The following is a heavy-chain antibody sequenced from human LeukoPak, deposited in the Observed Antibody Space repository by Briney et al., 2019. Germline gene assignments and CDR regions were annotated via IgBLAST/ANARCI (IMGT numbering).Heavy chain of an antibody. D-gene: IGHD3-16*01. J-gene: IGHJ4*02. CDR1: GDSISSYY. V-gene: IGHV4-59*01. CDR2: IYDSGKT. Sequence: PSETLSLTCTVSGDSISSYYWSWIRQPPGKGLEWIGYIYDSGKTNYNAPLISRVTISVDTSKNQFSLKLTSVTPADTAVYYCARGGGTLDYWGQGTLVTVSS. CDR3: ARGGGTLDY.